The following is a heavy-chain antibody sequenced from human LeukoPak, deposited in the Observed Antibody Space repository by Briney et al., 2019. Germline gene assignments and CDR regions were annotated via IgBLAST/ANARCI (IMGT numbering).Heavy chain of an antibody. CDR2: INPNSGGT. Sequence: ASVTVSCKASGCTFTGYFMHWVRQAPGLGLDWMGWINPNSGGTNYAQKLQGRVTMTRDTYISTDYVDLNGLRSDDTAIYYCVRDRRYTSTWTPDYWGEGPLVTVSS. CDR1: GCTFTGYF. CDR3: VRDRRYTSTWTPDY. D-gene: IGHD6-13*01. J-gene: IGHJ4*02. V-gene: IGHV1-2*02.